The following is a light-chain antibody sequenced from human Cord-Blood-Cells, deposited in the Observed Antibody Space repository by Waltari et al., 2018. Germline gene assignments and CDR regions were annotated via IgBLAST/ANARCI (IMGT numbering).Light chain of an antibody. Sequence: EIVMTQSPATLSVSPGERATPSGRASQSVSSNLAWYQQKPGQAPRLLIYGASTSATGIPARFSGSGSGTEFTLTISSLQSEDFAVYYCQQYNNWYTFGQGTKLEIK. CDR1: QSVSSN. V-gene: IGKV3-15*01. J-gene: IGKJ2*01. CDR2: GAS. CDR3: QQYNNWYT.